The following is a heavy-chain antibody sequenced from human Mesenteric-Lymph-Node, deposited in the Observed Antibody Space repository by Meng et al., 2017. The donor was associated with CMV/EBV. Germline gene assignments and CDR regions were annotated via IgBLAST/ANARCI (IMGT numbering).Heavy chain of an antibody. CDR3: AKLFYDFWSGFMYFDS. CDR2: ISGGSHVT. Sequence: GESLKISCSASGFTFSNYAMIWVRQAQGKGLEWVSAISGGSHVTKYEDSMKGRFTISRDNSKNTVYLQMNSLRGEDTAIYYCAKLFYDFWSGFMYFDSWGQGTQVTVSS. V-gene: IGHV3-23*01. D-gene: IGHD3-3*01. CDR1: GFTFSNYA. J-gene: IGHJ4*02.